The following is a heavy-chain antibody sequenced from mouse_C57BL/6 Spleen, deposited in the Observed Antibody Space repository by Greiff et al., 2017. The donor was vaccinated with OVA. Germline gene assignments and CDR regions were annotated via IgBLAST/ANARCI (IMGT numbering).Heavy chain of an antibody. CDR1: GYTFTSYW. J-gene: IGHJ2*01. D-gene: IGHD1-1*01. CDR3: ASSNYCSSLGY. Sequence: QVQLQQPGAELVMPGASVKLSCKASGYTFTSYWMHWVKQRPGQGLEWIGEIDPSDSYTNYNQKFKGKSTLTVDTSSSTAYMQLSSLTSEDSAVYYCASSNYCSSLGYWGQGTTLTVSS. CDR2: IDPSDSYT. V-gene: IGHV1-69*01.